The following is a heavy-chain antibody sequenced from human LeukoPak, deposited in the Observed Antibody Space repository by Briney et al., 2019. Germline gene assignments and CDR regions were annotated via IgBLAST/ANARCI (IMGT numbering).Heavy chain of an antibody. CDR3: ARAGSSSWPHYYYYMDV. Sequence: SETLSLTCSVSGGSMSGYYWSWIRQPPGQGLEWIGFIYYRGDTKYNPSLKSRVTILVDTSKNQFSLKLSSVTAADTAVYYCARAGSSSWPHYYYYMDVWGKGTTVTISS. CDR1: GGSMSGYY. J-gene: IGHJ6*03. D-gene: IGHD6-13*01. V-gene: IGHV4-59*01. CDR2: IYYRGDT.